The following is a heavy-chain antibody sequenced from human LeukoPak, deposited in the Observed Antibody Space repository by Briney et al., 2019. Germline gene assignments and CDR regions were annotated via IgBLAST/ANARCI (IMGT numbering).Heavy chain of an antibody. J-gene: IGHJ4*02. CDR2: ISWNSGSI. V-gene: IGHV3-9*01. CDR3: ARGGSWSWDN. D-gene: IGHD2-8*02. Sequence: GRSLRLSCAASGFTFDDYAMHWVRQAPGKGLEWVSGISWNSGSIGYADSVRGRFTISRDNAKNSLYLQMNSLRADDTAVYYCARGGSWSWDNWGQGTLVTVSS. CDR1: GFTFDDYA.